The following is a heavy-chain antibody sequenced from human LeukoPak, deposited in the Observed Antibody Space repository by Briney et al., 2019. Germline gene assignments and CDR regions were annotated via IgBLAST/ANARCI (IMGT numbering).Heavy chain of an antibody. J-gene: IGHJ4*02. CDR2: IYTSGST. D-gene: IGHD6-13*01. CDR3: AAEQQLVGFVY. V-gene: IGHV4-4*07. CDR1: GGSISSYY. Sequence: SETLSLTCTVSGGSISSYYWSWIRQPGGKGLEWIGRIYTSGSTNYNPSLKSRVTMSVDTSKNQFSLKLSSVTAADTAVYYCAAEQQLVGFVYWGQGTLVTVSS.